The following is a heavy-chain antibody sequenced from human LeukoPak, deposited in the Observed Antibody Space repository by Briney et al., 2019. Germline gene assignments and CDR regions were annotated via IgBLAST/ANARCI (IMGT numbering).Heavy chain of an antibody. Sequence: ASVKVSCKASGYTFTNYGITWVRQAPGQGLEWMGWISAYNGNTNYAQKLQGRLTMTTDTSTSTAYMELRSLRSDDTAVYYCASLNYYDTSGYFDYWGQGTLVTVSS. CDR3: ASLNYYDTSGYFDY. V-gene: IGHV1-18*01. CDR2: ISAYNGNT. CDR1: GYTFTNYG. J-gene: IGHJ4*02. D-gene: IGHD3-22*01.